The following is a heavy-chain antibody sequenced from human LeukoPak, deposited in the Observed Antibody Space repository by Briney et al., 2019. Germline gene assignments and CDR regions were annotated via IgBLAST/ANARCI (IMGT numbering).Heavy chain of an antibody. V-gene: IGHV3-48*03. CDR3: ARRGSSFDLEY. CDR2: ISSSGSTI. D-gene: IGHD5-18*01. Sequence: GGSLRLSCAASEFTFSSYEMNWVRQAPEKGLEWVSYISSSGSTIYYADSVKGRFTISRDNAKNSLYLQMNSLRAEDTAIYYCARRGSSFDLEYWGQGTLVTVSS. CDR1: EFTFSSYE. J-gene: IGHJ4*02.